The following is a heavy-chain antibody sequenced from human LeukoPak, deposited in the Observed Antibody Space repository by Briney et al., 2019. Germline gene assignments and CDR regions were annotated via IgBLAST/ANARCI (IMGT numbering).Heavy chain of an antibody. D-gene: IGHD4-17*01. CDR2: IYSGGST. CDR3: ARGTVTSRTWYFDL. Sequence: TGGSLRLSCAASGFTVSSNYMSWVRQAPGKGLEWVSVIYSGGSTYYADSVKGRFTISRDNSKNTLYLQMNSLRAEETAVYYCARGTVTSRTWYFDLWGRGTLVTVSS. V-gene: IGHV3-53*05. CDR1: GFTVSSNY. J-gene: IGHJ2*01.